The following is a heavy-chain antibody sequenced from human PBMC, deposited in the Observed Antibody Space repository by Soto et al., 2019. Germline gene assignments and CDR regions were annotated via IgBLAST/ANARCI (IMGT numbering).Heavy chain of an antibody. V-gene: IGHV2-5*01. CDR2: VYWNDAK. Sequence: QITLKEPGPTLVNPTQTLTLTCTFSGFSLSTSQVGVGWIRQPPGKALEWLAHVYWNDAKYYSLSLKTRLTITKNTSTNQVVLTMTNMDPVDTATYFSAHLNTGGYYFDYWGQGALVTVSS. D-gene: IGHD4-17*01. CDR1: GFSLSTSQVG. CDR3: AHLNTGGYYFDY. J-gene: IGHJ4*02.